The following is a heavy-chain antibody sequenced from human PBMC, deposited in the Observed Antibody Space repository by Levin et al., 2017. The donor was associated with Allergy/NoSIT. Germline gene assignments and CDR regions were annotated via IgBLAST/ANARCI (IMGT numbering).Heavy chain of an antibody. CDR3: ARLPLETIQLLFSWYFDL. CDR2: IKQDGSEK. J-gene: IGHJ2*01. Sequence: LSLTCAASGFSFISYWMTWVRQAPGKGLEWVSNIKQDGSEKYYVDSVKGRFTISRDNAQNSLHLQMNSLRAEDTAVYYCARLPLETIQLLFSWYFDLWGRGTLVTVSS. CDR1: GFSFISYW. V-gene: IGHV3-7*03. D-gene: IGHD2-2*01.